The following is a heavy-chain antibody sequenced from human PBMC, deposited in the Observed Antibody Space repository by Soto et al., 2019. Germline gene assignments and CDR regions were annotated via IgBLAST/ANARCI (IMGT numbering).Heavy chain of an antibody. CDR3: AGASSRVSSVVAAY. D-gene: IGHD2-15*01. CDR1: NDSLSSHF. V-gene: IGHV1-46*01. Sequence: ASVKVSCKASNDSLSSHFIHWVRQAPGEGLEWMGTINPGPNSASYSKEFQGRLTLTSDMPSRTVYMQLSNLRSDDTAVYYCAGASSRVSSVVAAYWGQGTLVTVSS. CDR2: INPGPNSA. J-gene: IGHJ4*02.